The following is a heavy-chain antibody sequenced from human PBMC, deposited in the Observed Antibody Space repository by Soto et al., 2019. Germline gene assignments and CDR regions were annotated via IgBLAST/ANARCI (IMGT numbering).Heavy chain of an antibody. CDR3: ATGPRRLSD. Sequence: QVQLVESGGGLVKPGGSLRLSCAASGFTFSDYYMSWIRQAPGKGLESLSYISGSSSDTNYADSVRGRFTISRDNAKNSLYLQMISLRAEDTAMYYCATGPRRLSDWGQGTLVIVSS. D-gene: IGHD3-3*01. V-gene: IGHV3-11*05. CDR2: ISGSSSDT. J-gene: IGHJ4*02. CDR1: GFTFSDYY.